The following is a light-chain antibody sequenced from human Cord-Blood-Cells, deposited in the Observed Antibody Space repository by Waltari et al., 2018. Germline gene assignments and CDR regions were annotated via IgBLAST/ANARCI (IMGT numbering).Light chain of an antibody. CDR1: SSAVGGYNY. CDR2: DVS. J-gene: IGLJ2*01. V-gene: IGLV2-11*01. CDR3: CSYAGSYTV. Sequence: QSALTQPRSVSGSPGQSVTISCTGTSSAVGGYNYVSWYQQHPGKAPKLMIYDVSKRPSGVPDRFSGSKSGNTASLTISGLQAEEEADYYCCSYAGSYTVFGGGTKLTVL.